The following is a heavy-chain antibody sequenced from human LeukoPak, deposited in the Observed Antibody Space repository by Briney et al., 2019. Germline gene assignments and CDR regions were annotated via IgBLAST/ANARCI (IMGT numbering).Heavy chain of an antibody. J-gene: IGHJ4*02. CDR3: ASATMVQGVTDY. D-gene: IGHD3-10*01. Sequence: PSETLSLTCAVYGGSFSGYYWSWIRQPPGKGLEWIGEINHSGSTNYNPSLKSRVTISVDTSKNQFSLKLSSVTAADTAVYYCASATMVQGVTDYWGQGTLVTVSS. CDR1: GGSFSGYY. V-gene: IGHV4-34*01. CDR2: INHSGST.